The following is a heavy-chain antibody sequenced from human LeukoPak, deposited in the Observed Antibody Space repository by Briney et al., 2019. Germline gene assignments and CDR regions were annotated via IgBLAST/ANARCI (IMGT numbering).Heavy chain of an antibody. D-gene: IGHD3-22*01. Sequence: GGSLRLSCTASGFTFGDYAMSWFRQAPGKGLEWVGFIRSTAYGGTTEYAASVKGRFTISRDDSKSIAYLQMNSLKTEDTAVYYCTRDLRSRYYYDSSAYDHFDYWGQGALVTVSS. CDR2: IRSTAYGGTT. CDR1: GFTFGDYA. CDR3: TRDLRSRYYYDSSAYDHFDY. J-gene: IGHJ4*02. V-gene: IGHV3-49*03.